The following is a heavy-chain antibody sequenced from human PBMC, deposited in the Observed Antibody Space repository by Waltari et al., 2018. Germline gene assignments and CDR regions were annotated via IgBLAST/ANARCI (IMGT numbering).Heavy chain of an antibody. J-gene: IGHJ2*01. CDR2: IYSGGRT. V-gene: IGHV3-53*01. CDR1: GFTLNRNY. CDR3: ARARYFDL. Sequence: EVQLVESGGGLIQPGGSLRLSCAASGFTLNRNYMRWVRQTPGKGLEWVSLIYSGGRTFYADSVEGRFTISRDNSKNTLYLQMNSLRAEDTAIYYCARARYFDLWGRGTLVTVSS.